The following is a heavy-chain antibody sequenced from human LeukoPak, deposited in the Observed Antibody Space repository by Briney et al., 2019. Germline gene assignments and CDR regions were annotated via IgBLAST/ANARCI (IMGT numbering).Heavy chain of an antibody. CDR1: GFTFSSYA. J-gene: IGHJ4*02. V-gene: IGHV3-23*01. Sequence: GGSLRLSCAASGFTFSSYAMSWVRQAPGKRLEWVSAISGSGGSTYYADSVKGRFTISRDNSKNTLYLQMNSLRAEDTAVYHCAISFMTTVTLFDYWGQGTLVTVSS. CDR3: AISFMTTVTLFDY. D-gene: IGHD4-17*01. CDR2: ISGSGGST.